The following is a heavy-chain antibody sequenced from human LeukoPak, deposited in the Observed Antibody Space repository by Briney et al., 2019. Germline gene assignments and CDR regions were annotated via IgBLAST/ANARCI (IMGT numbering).Heavy chain of an antibody. J-gene: IGHJ4*02. CDR2: IYYSGST. Sequence: SETLSLTCTVSGGSISSGDYYWSWIRQPPGKGLEWIGYIYYSGSTYYNPSLKSQVTISVDTSKNQFSLKLSSVTAADTAVYYCARAWTTVATVDYWGQGTLVTVSS. CDR1: GGSISSGDYY. V-gene: IGHV4-30-4*08. D-gene: IGHD4-17*01. CDR3: ARAWTTVATVDY.